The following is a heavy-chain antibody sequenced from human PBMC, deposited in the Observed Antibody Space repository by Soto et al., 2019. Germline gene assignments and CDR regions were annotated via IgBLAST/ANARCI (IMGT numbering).Heavy chain of an antibody. V-gene: IGHV4-61*08. Sequence: SETLSLTCAVSGGSISSGGYSWSWIRQPPGKGLEWIGNIYYSGSTNYNPSLKSRVTISVDTSKNQFSLKLSSVTAADTALYYCARVGSGSYRMDVWGQGTTVTVSS. CDR2: IYYSGST. CDR3: ARVGSGSYRMDV. CDR1: GGSISSGGYS. D-gene: IGHD3-10*01. J-gene: IGHJ6*02.